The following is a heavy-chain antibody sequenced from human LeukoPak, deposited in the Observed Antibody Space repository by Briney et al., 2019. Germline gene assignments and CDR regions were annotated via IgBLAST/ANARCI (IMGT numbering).Heavy chain of an antibody. V-gene: IGHV3-23*01. D-gene: IGHD5-12*01. Sequence: GGSLRLSCAASGFTFSSYAMSWVRQAPGKGLEWVSGISGLGGSTYYADSVKGRFTISRDNAKNSLYLQMNSLRAEDTAVYFCARDLGSVSGYDSYYFDYWGQGTLVTVSS. CDR2: ISGLGGST. CDR3: ARDLGSVSGYDSYYFDY. CDR1: GFTFSSYA. J-gene: IGHJ4*02.